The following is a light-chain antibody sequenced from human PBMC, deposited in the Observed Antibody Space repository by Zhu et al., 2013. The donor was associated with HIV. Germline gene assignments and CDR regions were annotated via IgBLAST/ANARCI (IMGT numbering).Light chain of an antibody. Sequence: DIQMTQSPSSLSASVGDRVTITCRASQSMSSYLNWYQQKPGKVPELLIYAASSLQSGVPSRFSGSGSGTDFTLTISSLQPEDFATYYCQQSYSTPRTFGQGTKVEIK. CDR1: QSMSSY. J-gene: IGKJ1*01. CDR3: QQSYSTPRT. CDR2: AAS. V-gene: IGKV1-39*01.